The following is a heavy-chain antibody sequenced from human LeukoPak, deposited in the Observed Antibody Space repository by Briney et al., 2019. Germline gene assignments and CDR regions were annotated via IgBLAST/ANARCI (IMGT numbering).Heavy chain of an antibody. Sequence: PSETLSLTCAVYGGSFSGYYWSWIRQPPGKGLEWIGEINHSGSTNYNPSLKSRVTISVDTSKNQFSLKLSSVTAADTAVYYCARRPGYNWNLAWFDPWGQGTLVTVSS. J-gene: IGHJ5*02. CDR2: INHSGST. CDR3: ARRPGYNWNLAWFDP. CDR1: GGSFSGYY. V-gene: IGHV4-34*01. D-gene: IGHD1-7*01.